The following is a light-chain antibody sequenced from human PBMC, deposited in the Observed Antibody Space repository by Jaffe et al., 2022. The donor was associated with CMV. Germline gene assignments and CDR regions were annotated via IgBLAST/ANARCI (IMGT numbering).Light chain of an antibody. Sequence: QSVLTQPPSASGTPGQRVTISCSGSSSNIGSNYVYWYQQLPGTAPKLLIYRNNQRPSGVPDRFSGSKSGTSASLAISGLRSEDEADYYCAAWDDSHFGWVFGGGTKLTVL. CDR2: RNN. CDR1: SSNIGSNY. CDR3: AAWDDSHFGWV. V-gene: IGLV1-47*01. J-gene: IGLJ3*02.